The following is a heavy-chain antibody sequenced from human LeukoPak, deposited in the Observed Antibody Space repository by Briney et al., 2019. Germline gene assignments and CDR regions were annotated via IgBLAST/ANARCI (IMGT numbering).Heavy chain of an antibody. V-gene: IGHV3-48*03. Sequence: PGGSLRLSCAASGFPFSSYEMNWVRQAPGKGLEWVSYISSGSCSIFYADSVKGRFTISRDNAKNSLYLQMNSLRVEDTAVYYCAREYFPISLIEVVNAFDIWGQGTMVTVSS. CDR3: AREYFPISLIEVVNAFDI. CDR1: GFPFSSYE. D-gene: IGHD3-22*01. CDR2: ISSGSCSI. J-gene: IGHJ3*02.